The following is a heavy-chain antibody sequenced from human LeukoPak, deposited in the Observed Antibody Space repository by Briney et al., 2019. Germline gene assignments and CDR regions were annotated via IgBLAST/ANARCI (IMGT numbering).Heavy chain of an antibody. Sequence: SXXVSCKASGGTFISYAISWVRQAPGQGLEWMGRIIPIFGTANYAQKFQGRVTITTDESTSTAYMELSSLRSEDTAVYYCARAHDSSGYYRFDYWGQGTLVTVSS. CDR1: GGTFISYA. CDR2: IIPIFGTA. D-gene: IGHD3-22*01. J-gene: IGHJ4*02. V-gene: IGHV1-69*05. CDR3: ARAHDSSGYYRFDY.